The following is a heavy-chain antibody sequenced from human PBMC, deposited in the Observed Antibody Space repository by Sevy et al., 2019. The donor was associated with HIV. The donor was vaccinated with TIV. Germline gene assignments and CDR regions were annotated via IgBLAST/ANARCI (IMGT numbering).Heavy chain of an antibody. Sequence: GGSLRLSCAASGFTVSGNYMAWVRLAPGKGLEWVSLIDSGGSTYYADSVKGRLTISRDNAKNTLYLQMNPLRAEDTAVYFCAKDRYYDASGYYYYYYGMDVWGQGTTVTVSS. CDR1: GFTVSGNY. J-gene: IGHJ6*02. V-gene: IGHV3-66*01. CDR3: AKDRYYDASGYYYYYYGMDV. D-gene: IGHD3-22*01. CDR2: IDSGGST.